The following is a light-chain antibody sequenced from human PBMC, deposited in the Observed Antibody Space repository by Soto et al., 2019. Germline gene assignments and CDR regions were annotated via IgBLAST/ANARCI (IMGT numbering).Light chain of an antibody. J-gene: IGLJ1*01. CDR3: AAWDDSLNGHV. Sequence: QSVLTQPHSASGTPGQRVTISCSGSSSNIGTSSVHWFQQLPGTAPKLLISTTNQRPSGGPERFSGSKSGTSASLAISGLQSEDEADYYCAAWDDSLNGHVFGTGTKVTVL. V-gene: IGLV1-44*01. CDR1: SSNIGTSS. CDR2: TTN.